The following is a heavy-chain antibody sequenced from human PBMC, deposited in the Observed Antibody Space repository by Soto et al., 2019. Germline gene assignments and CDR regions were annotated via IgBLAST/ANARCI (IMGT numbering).Heavy chain of an antibody. Sequence: QVQLVQSGTEVKKPGSSVKVSCKASGDTFSFYTINWVRQAPGLGLEWVGRINPIVSMSNYAQKFKGRVSMTADKSTPTAYMEVRSLRSDDAAMYFCAASSGSGYRAFDYWGQGALVIVSS. CDR3: AASSGSGYRAFDY. CDR2: INPIVSMS. CDR1: GDTFSFYT. J-gene: IGHJ4*02. D-gene: IGHD3-10*01. V-gene: IGHV1-69*02.